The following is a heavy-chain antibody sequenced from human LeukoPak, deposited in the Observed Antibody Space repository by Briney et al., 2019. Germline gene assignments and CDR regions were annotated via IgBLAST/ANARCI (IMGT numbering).Heavy chain of an antibody. CDR2: ITSRGSTI. CDR1: GFTLSSYE. Sequence: PGGSLRLSCAASGFTLSSYEMNWVRQAPGQGLEWVSYITSRGSTIYYADTVKGRFTISRDNTKNSPYLQMNSTRAEATAVYYSARCSLLWFGDRGQGTLATVS. V-gene: IGHV3-48*03. CDR3: ARCSLLWFGD. D-gene: IGHD3-10*01. J-gene: IGHJ4*02.